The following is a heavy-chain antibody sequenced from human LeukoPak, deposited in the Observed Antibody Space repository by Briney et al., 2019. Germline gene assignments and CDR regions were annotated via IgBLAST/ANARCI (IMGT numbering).Heavy chain of an antibody. V-gene: IGHV1-8*01. CDR2: MNPNSGNT. J-gene: IGHJ4*02. Sequence: ASVKVSCKASGYTFTSYDINWVRQATGQGLEWMGWMNPNSGNTGYAQKFQGRVTMTRNTSISTAYMELSSLRSEDTAVYYCARTYSSSWYKVYYFDYWGQGTLVTVSS. D-gene: IGHD6-13*01. CDR1: GYTFTSYD. CDR3: ARTYSSSWYKVYYFDY.